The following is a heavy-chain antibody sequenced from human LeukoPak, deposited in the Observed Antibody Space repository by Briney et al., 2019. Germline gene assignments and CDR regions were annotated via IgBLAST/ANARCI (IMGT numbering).Heavy chain of an antibody. V-gene: IGHV1-46*01. CDR1: GYTFTSYY. J-gene: IGHJ4*02. CDR2: ITASGGGT. Sequence: GASVKLSCKASGYTFTSYYLHWVRQAPGQGLEWMGVITASGGGTTYAQKFQARVTMTRDTSSSTVYMELTSLRSEDTAVYYCARGPSSTSCYADYWGQGTLVTVSS. CDR3: ARGPSSTSCYADY. D-gene: IGHD2-2*01.